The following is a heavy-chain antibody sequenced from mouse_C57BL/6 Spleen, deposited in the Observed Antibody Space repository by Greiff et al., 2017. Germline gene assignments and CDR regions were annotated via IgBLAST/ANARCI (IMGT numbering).Heavy chain of an antibody. CDR2: IDPSDSYT. CDR3: ARYYGSLAMDY. D-gene: IGHD1-1*01. V-gene: IGHV1-69*01. CDR1: GYTFTSYW. J-gene: IGHJ4*01. Sequence: QVQLQQSGAELARPGASVKLSCKASGYTFTSYWMHWVKQRPGQGLEWIGEIDPSDSYTNYNQKFKGKSTLTVDKSSSTAYMQLSSLTSEDSAVYYCARYYGSLAMDYWGQGTSVTVSS.